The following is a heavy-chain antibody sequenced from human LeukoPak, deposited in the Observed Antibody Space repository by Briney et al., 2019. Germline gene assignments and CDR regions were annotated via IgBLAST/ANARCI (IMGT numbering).Heavy chain of an antibody. J-gene: IGHJ5*02. V-gene: IGHV4-39*07. CDR1: GGSISLSYYY. CDR3: AKGAGGFSYYNWFDP. CDR2: IYYSGTT. Sequence: SETLSLTCSVSGGSISLSYYYWGWLRQPPGTALEWIGSIYYSGTTHYNPSLESRVTISVDTSKKQFSLKLASVTAADTAIYYCAKGAGGFSYYNWFDPWGQGTLVTVSS. D-gene: IGHD5-18*01.